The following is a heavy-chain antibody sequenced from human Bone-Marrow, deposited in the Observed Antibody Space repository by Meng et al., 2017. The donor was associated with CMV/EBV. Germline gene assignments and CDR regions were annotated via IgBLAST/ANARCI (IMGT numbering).Heavy chain of an antibody. J-gene: IGHJ6*02. Sequence: GESLKISCASSGFTCSSYAMHWVRQAPGKGLEWVAVITYDGSNKYYADSVKGRFTISRDNSKNTLYLQMNSLRADDTAVYYCARGRGVGATFRYGMVDWGQGTTVTVSS. CDR2: ITYDGSNK. V-gene: IGHV3-30-3*01. CDR1: GFTCSSYA. CDR3: ARGRGVGATFRYGMVD. D-gene: IGHD1-26*01.